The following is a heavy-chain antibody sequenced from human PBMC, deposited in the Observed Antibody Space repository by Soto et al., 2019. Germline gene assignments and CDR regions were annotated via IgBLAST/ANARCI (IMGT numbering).Heavy chain of an antibody. CDR1: GFTFGDYA. CDR3: TSWGYDFWSGYDPHYGMDV. V-gene: IGHV3-49*03. J-gene: IGHJ6*02. Sequence: EEQLLESGGDLVQPGGSLRLSCTASGFTFGDYAMSWFRQAPGKGLEWVGFIRSKAYGGTTEYAASVKGRFTISRDDSKSIAYLQMNSLKTEDTAVYYCTSWGYDFWSGYDPHYGMDVWGQGTTVTVSS. D-gene: IGHD3-3*01. CDR2: IRSKAYGGTT.